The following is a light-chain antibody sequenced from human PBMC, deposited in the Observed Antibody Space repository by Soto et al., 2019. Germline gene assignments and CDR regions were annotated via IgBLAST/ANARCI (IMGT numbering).Light chain of an antibody. CDR2: KTS. CDR3: QQYNTYLWT. CDR1: QTISSW. J-gene: IGKJ1*01. Sequence: DIQMTQSPSTLSASVGDTVTITCRARQTISSWLAWYQQKPGKAPKLLIYKTSTLETGVPSRFSGSGSGTEFTLTISSLQPDDFATYYCQQYNTYLWTFGQGTKVEIK. V-gene: IGKV1-5*03.